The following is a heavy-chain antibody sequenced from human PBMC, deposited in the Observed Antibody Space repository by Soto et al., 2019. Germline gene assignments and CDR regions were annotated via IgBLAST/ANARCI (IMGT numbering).Heavy chain of an antibody. CDR1: GYTFTDYY. J-gene: IGHJ4*02. D-gene: IGHD5-12*01. CDR2: INPNSGGA. Sequence: QVPLVQTGAEVKKPGASVKVSCKASGYTFTDYYIHWVRQAPGQGLEWMGWINPNSGGAIYAQMFQGRVTMTRDTSVSTASMEVSSLTSDDTAVYYCARGQAGRGATMTDYWGQGTLVTVSS. CDR3: ARGQAGRGATMTDY. V-gene: IGHV1-2*02.